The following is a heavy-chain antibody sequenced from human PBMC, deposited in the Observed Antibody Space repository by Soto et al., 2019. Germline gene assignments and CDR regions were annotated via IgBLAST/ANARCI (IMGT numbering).Heavy chain of an antibody. CDR1: GFTFSSYA. V-gene: IGHV3-23*01. CDR3: AKAERYDSSGYQPPVYGMDV. D-gene: IGHD3-22*01. Sequence: PGGSLRLSCAASGFTFSSYAMSWVRQAPGKGLEWVSAISGSGGSTYYADSVKGRFTISRDNSKNTLYLQMNSLRAEDTAVYYCAKAERYDSSGYQPPVYGMDVWGQGTTVTVSS. CDR2: ISGSGGST. J-gene: IGHJ6*02.